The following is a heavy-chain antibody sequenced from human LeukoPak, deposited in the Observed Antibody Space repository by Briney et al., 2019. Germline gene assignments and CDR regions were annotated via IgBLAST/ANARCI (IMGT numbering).Heavy chain of an antibody. D-gene: IGHD1-14*01. J-gene: IGHJ5*02. CDR3: AARTPRFSYNWFDP. CDR1: GGSISSYY. CDR2: IYYSGST. Sequence: SETLSLTCTVSGGSISSYYWSWIRQPPGKGLEWIGYIYYSGSTNYNPSLKSRVTISVDTSKNQFSLKLSSVTAADTAVYYCAARTPRFSYNWFDPWGRGTLVTVSS. V-gene: IGHV4-59*01.